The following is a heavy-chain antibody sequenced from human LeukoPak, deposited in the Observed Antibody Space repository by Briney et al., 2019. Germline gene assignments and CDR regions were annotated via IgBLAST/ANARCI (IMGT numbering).Heavy chain of an antibody. CDR1: GHTLSDLS. CDR3: ARGGTEGHQHHYGMDV. CDR2: FDVEDGET. Sequence: ASVKVSCKVSGHTLSDLSIHWVRQSPGKGLKWMGGFDVEDGETIYAQEFEGRVIMTEDTATETAYMELRSLRSEDTAVYYCARGGTEGHQHHYGMDVWGQGTTVIVSS. J-gene: IGHJ6*02. V-gene: IGHV1-24*01. D-gene: IGHD1-1*01.